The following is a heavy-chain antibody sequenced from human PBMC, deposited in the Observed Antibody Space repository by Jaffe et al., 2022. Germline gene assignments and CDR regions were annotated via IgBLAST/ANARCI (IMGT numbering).Heavy chain of an antibody. V-gene: IGHV3-30*02. J-gene: IGHJ4*02. CDR3: AKDLGDYSDY. Sequence: QVQLVESGGGVVQPGGSLRLSCAASGFTFSSYGMHWVRQAPGKGLEWVAFIRYDGSNKYYADSVKGRFTISRDNSKNTLYLQMNSLRAEDTAVYYCAKDLGDYSDYWGQGTLVTVSS. D-gene: IGHD3-16*01. CDR1: GFTFSSYG. CDR2: IRYDGSNK.